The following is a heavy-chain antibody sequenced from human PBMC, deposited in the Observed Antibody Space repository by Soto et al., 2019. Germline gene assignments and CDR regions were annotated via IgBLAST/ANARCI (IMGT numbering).Heavy chain of an antibody. CDR2: VYHTGDT. V-gene: IGHV4-4*02. Sequence: LETLSLTWGVSGRTVSSSHLWSWVRQSPSRGLEWIGNVYHTGDTNFNPSLQSRVTFSVDKSNNQFSLSLTSLTAADTAVYFCASEIVSAVGNNYFDYWGPGTLVTVSS. J-gene: IGHJ4*01. D-gene: IGHD1-26*01. CDR1: GRTVSSSHL. CDR3: ASEIVSAVGNNYFDY.